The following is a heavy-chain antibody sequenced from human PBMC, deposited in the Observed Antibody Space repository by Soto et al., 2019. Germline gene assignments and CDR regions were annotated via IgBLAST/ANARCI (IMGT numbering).Heavy chain of an antibody. CDR1: GFTFSSYS. V-gene: IGHV3-48*02. Sequence: PGGSLRLSCAASGFTFSSYSMNWVRQAPGKGLEWVSYISSSSSTMYYADSVKGRFTISRDNAKNSLYLQMNSLRDEDTAVYYCARGYYYDSSGYYPWGQGTLVTVSS. CDR3: ARGYYYDSSGYYP. J-gene: IGHJ5*02. D-gene: IGHD3-22*01. CDR2: ISSSSSTM.